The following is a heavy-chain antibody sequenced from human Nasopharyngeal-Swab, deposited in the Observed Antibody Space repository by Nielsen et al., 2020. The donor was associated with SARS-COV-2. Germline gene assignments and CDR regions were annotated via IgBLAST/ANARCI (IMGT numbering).Heavy chain of an antibody. CDR3: AKDRDSGDDSDDYYHYYGMDV. CDR1: GFTFDDYA. D-gene: IGHD5-12*01. Sequence: GESLKISCAASGFTFDDYAMHWVRQAPGKGLEWVSVISGSDYTTYYADSVKGRFTISRDNSKNTVNLQMNSLRVEDTAIYYCAKDRDSGDDSDDYYHYYGMDVWGQGTMVTVSS. V-gene: IGHV3-23*01. CDR2: ISGSDYTT. J-gene: IGHJ6*02.